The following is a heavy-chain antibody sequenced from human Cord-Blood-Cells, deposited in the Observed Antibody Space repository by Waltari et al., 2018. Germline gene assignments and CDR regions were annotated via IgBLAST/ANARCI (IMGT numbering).Heavy chain of an antibody. J-gene: IGHJ4*02. V-gene: IGHV4-59*01. CDR2: IYYGGST. Sequence: QVQLQESGPGLVKPSETLSLTCTVSGGSISSYYWSWIRQPPGKGLEWIGYIYYGGSTNYNPSLKSRVTISVDTSKNQFSLKLSSVTTADTAVYYCARVGSSSSDYWGQGTLVTVSS. CDR3: ARVGSSSSDY. CDR1: GGSISSYY. D-gene: IGHD6-6*01.